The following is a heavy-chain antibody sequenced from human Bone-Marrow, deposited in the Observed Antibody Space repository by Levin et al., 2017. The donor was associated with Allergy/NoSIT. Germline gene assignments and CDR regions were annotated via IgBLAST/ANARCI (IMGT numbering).Heavy chain of an antibody. CDR2: ISHNGKT. J-gene: IGHJ5*02. V-gene: IGHV4-59*01. D-gene: IGHD3-10*01. CDR3: ARDIYFGSYWGNWFDP. Sequence: PSETLSLTCSVSGGSITTYYWSWIRRPPGKGLEWIASISHNGKTYSNPSLEIGVIISLDTCQNQLSLRLTSVTAADTAVYYCARDIYFGSYWGNWFDPWGQGTLVTVSS. CDR1: GGSITTYY.